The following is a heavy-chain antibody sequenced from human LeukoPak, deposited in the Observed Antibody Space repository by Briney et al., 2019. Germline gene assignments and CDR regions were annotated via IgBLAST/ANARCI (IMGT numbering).Heavy chain of an antibody. V-gene: IGHV4-38-2*02. CDR1: GYSISSGYY. CDR3: ARCTGGGSNWFDP. CDR2: IYHSGST. D-gene: IGHD1-26*01. J-gene: IGHJ5*02. Sequence: SETLSLTCTVSGYSISSGYYWGWIRQPPGKGLEWIGSIYHSGSTYYNPSLKSRVTISVDTSKNQFSLKLSSVTAADTAVYYCARCTGGGSNWFDPWGQGTLVTVSS.